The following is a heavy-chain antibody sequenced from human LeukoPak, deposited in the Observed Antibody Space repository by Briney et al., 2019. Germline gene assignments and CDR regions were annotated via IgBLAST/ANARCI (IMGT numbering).Heavy chain of an antibody. CDR3: AKDKSTTFYYFDY. Sequence: GGSLRLSCAASGFTFNSYAMSWVRQAPGKGLEWVSTISGSGGTTYYADSVKGRFTISRDNSENTLYLQMNSLRAEDTAVYHCAKDKSTTFYYFDYWGQGTLVTVSS. CDR1: GFTFNSYA. CDR2: ISGSGGTT. J-gene: IGHJ4*02. D-gene: IGHD2-2*01. V-gene: IGHV3-23*01.